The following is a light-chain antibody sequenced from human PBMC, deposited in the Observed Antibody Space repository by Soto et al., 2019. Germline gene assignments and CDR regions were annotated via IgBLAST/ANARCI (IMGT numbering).Light chain of an antibody. J-gene: IGLJ3*02. CDR2: EVT. V-gene: IGLV2-11*01. CDR3: CSYTGSYTGV. Sequence: QSALTQPRSVSGSPGQSVTISCTGTSSDVGGYNYVSWYQQHPGKAPKLMIYEVTKWPSGVPDRFSGSKSGSTASLTISGLQAEDEADYYCCSYTGSYTGVFGGGTKVTVL. CDR1: SSDVGGYNY.